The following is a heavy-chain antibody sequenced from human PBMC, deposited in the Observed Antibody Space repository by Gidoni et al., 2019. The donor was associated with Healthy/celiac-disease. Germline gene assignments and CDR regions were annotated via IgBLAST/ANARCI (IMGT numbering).Heavy chain of an antibody. CDR2: IYHSGST. V-gene: IGHV4-38-2*02. J-gene: IGHJ3*02. D-gene: IGHD3-10*01. CDR1: GYSISSGYY. Sequence: QVQLQESGPGLVKPSETLSLTCAVSGYSISSGYYWGWIRQPPGKGLEWIGSIYHSGSTYYNPSLKSRVTISVDTSKNQFSLKLSSVTAADTAVYYCARENRDDAFDIWGQGTMVTVSS. CDR3: ARENRDDAFDI.